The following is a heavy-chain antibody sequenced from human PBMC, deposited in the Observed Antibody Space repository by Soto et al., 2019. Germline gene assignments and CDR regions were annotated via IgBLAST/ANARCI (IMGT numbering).Heavy chain of an antibody. CDR1: GGSISSGDYY. CDR3: ARYRALGPAAILGYYYYGMDV. Sequence: SETRSLTCTVSGGSISSGDYYWSWIRQPPGKGLEWIGYIHYSGSTYYNPSLKSRVTISVDTSKNQFSLKLSSVTAADTAVYYCARYRALGPAAILGYYYYGMDVWGRGTTVTVSS. V-gene: IGHV4-30-4*01. CDR2: IHYSGST. D-gene: IGHD2-2*02. J-gene: IGHJ6*02.